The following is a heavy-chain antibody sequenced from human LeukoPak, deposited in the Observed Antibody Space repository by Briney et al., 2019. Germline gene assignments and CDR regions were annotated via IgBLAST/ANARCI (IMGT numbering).Heavy chain of an antibody. D-gene: IGHD3-9*01. J-gene: IGHJ6*03. CDR1: GFTFSNYE. Sequence: PGGSLRLSCGGTGFTFSNYEMNWVRQAPGKGLEWVSFISASGNTIYYAASVKGRFTISRDNAKNSLSLQMNSLRAEDTAVYYCAKKGGFLTGEDYMDVWGKGTTVTISS. V-gene: IGHV3-48*03. CDR2: ISASGNTI. CDR3: AKKGGFLTGEDYMDV.